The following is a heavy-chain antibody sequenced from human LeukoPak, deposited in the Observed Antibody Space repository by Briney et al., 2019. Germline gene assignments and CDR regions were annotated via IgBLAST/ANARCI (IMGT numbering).Heavy chain of an antibody. CDR3: ARRGMVVTPGAFDI. D-gene: IGHD4-23*01. Sequence: SETLSLTCTVSGGSISSYYWSWIRQPPGKELEWIGYFHYSGTTNYNPSLKSRVTISLDTSKTQFSLNLSSVTAADTAVYYCARRGMVVTPGAFDIWGQGTMVTVSS. CDR2: FHYSGTT. CDR1: GGSISSYY. J-gene: IGHJ3*02. V-gene: IGHV4-59*08.